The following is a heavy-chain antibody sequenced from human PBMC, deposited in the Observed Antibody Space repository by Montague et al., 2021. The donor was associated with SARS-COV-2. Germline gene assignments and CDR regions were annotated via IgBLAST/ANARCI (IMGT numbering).Heavy chain of an antibody. D-gene: IGHD4/OR15-4a*01. CDR2: IHHSGST. CDR3: ARGGYGGWTGYYFDY. Sequence: SETLSLTCAVSGGSISSSNWWIGEIHHSGSTNYNPSLKSRVTMSVDRSKNHLSLRLSSVTAADTAMYYCARGGYGGWTGYYFDYWGQGTLVTVSS. V-gene: IGHV4-4*02. J-gene: IGHJ4*02. CDR1: GGSISSSNW.